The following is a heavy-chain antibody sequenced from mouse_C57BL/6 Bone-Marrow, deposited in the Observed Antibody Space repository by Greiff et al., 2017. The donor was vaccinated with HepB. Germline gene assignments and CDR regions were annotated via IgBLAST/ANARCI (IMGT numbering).Heavy chain of an antibody. CDR3: ARRETYYGSSYGYFDV. CDR2: IDPSDSYT. CDR1: GYTFTSYW. V-gene: IGHV1-59*01. D-gene: IGHD1-1*01. Sequence: QVQLKQPGAELVRPGTSVKLSCKASGYTFTSYWMHWVKQRPGQGLEWIGVIDPSDSYTNYNQKFKGKATLTVDTSSSTAYMQLSSLTSEDSAVYYCARRETYYGSSYGYFDVWGTGTTVTVSS. J-gene: IGHJ1*03.